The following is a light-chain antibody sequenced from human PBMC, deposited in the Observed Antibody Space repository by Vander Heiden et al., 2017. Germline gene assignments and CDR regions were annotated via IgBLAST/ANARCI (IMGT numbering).Light chain of an antibody. Sequence: SYVLTQPHSLSVAPGQTARITCGGNNIGSKGVHWYQQKPGQAPVLVVYDDSDRPSGIPERFSGSNSGNTATLTISRVEAGDEADYYCQVWDSSSDHVVFGGGTKLTVL. CDR3: QVWDSSSDHVV. J-gene: IGLJ2*01. V-gene: IGLV3-21*02. CDR2: DDS. CDR1: NIGSKG.